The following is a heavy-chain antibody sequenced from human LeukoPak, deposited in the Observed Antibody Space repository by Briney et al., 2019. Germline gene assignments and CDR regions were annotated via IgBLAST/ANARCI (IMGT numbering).Heavy chain of an antibody. D-gene: IGHD2-15*01. CDR1: GGTFSSYA. J-gene: IGHJ4*02. V-gene: IGHV1-69*13. CDR3: ARVGRVVGPPVFDY. Sequence: ASVKVSCKASGGTFSSYAISWVRQAPGQGLEWMGGIIPIFGTANYAQKFQGRVTITADESTSTAYMELSSLRSEDTAVYYCARVGRVVGPPVFDYWGQGTLVTVSS. CDR2: IIPIFGTA.